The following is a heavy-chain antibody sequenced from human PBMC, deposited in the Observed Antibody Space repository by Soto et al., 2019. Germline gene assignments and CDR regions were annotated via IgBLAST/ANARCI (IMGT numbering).Heavy chain of an antibody. CDR1: GGSMRSSDYY. CDR2: MHYSGST. V-gene: IGHV4-39*01. Sequence: SETLSLTCSVSGGSMRSSDYYWGWIRQPPNKGLEWIGSMHYSGSTFYSPSLKSRVTISVDTSKNQFSLKLTSVTAADTAVYYCARPGYSSSWYWFDPWGQGTLVTVSS. J-gene: IGHJ5*02. D-gene: IGHD6-13*01. CDR3: ARPGYSSSWYWFDP.